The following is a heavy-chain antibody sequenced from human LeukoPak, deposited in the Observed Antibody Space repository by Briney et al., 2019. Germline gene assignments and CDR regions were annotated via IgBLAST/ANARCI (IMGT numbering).Heavy chain of an antibody. D-gene: IGHD3-10*01. CDR2: ITDRGET. J-gene: IGHJ4*02. Sequence: GGSLRLSCAASEFTVSDNYMHWVRLAPGKGLEWVSLITDRGETHSADSVKGRFTTSRDNSKNTLYLQMNRLRVEDTGVYYCARGDGYMIRDWGQGTLVSVSS. CDR1: EFTVSDNY. V-gene: IGHV3-66*01. CDR3: ARGDGYMIRD.